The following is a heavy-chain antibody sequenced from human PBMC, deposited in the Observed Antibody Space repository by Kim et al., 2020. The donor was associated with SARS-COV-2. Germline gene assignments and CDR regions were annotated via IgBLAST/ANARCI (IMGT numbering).Heavy chain of an antibody. V-gene: IGHV1-18*01. D-gene: IGHD3-22*01. J-gene: IGHJ4*02. CDR1: GYTFTSYG. Sequence: ASVKVSCKASGYTFTSYGISWVRQAPGQGLEWMGWISAYNGNTNYAQKFQGRVTMTTDRSTSTAYMDLRSLRSDDTAVYYCAKDYYSSDRYEGAHWGQGTLVTVSS. CDR2: ISAYNGNT. CDR3: AKDYYSSDRYEGAH.